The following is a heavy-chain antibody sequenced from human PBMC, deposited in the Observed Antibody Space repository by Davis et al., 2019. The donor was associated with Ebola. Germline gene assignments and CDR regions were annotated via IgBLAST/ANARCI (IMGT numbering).Heavy chain of an antibody. CDR1: GFIFRYYA. Sequence: GESLKISCAASGFIFRYYAMHWVRQAPGKGLEWVAVVSHSERERFYADSVKGRFTISRDNSENTLYLQMNSLTADDTSVYYCARAGFDEVLDYWGQGTPVTVSS. CDR2: VSHSERER. D-gene: IGHD2-8*01. CDR3: ARAGFDEVLDY. J-gene: IGHJ4*02. V-gene: IGHV3-30*04.